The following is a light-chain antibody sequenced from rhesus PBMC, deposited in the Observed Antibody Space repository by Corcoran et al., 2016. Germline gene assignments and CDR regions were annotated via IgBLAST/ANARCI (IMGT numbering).Light chain of an antibody. CDR2: KVS. V-gene: IGKV2-65*01. CDR3: MQYTHIPYS. J-gene: IGKJ2*01. CDR1: QSIVHSNGNTY. Sequence: DVVMTQSPLALPITPGQPASISCRSSQSIVHSNGNTYLSWFQQQPGQPPRLRIYKVSNRYSGVPDKFSGSGAGTNFTLKISRVEAEDVGVYYCMQYTHIPYSFGQGTKVEIK.